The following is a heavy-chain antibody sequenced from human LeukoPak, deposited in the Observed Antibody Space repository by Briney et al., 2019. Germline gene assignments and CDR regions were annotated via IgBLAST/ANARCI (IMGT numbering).Heavy chain of an antibody. CDR2: ISGSDSST. D-gene: IGHD2-2*01. J-gene: IGHJ4*02. V-gene: IGHV3-23*01. CDR3: AKDRRVGCSTTTCYLFDS. CDR1: GFTFSSYA. Sequence: GGSLRLSCAASGFTFSSYAMSWVRQAPGKGLEWVSVISGSDSSTYYADSVKGRFTISRDNPKNTLYLQMNSLRAEDTAIYYCAKDRRVGCSTTTCYLFDSWGQGTLVTVSP.